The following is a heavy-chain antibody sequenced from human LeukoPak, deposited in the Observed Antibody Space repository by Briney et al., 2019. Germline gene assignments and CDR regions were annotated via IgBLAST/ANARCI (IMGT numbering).Heavy chain of an antibody. J-gene: IGHJ4*02. CDR3: TRHAYN. V-gene: IGHV3-23*01. CDR1: GFSFGSYA. D-gene: IGHD5-24*01. Sequence: GGSLRLSCAASGFSFGSYALSWVRQAPGKGLEWVSAISGSGDNTHYTDPVKGRFTISRDNSKNTLYLQMNSLRAEDTAVYYCTRHAYNWGQGTLVTVSS. CDR2: ISGSGDNT.